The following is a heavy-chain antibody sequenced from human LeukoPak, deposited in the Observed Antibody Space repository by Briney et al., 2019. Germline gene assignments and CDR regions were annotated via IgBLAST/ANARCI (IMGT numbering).Heavy chain of an antibody. D-gene: IGHD6-6*01. Sequence: PGGSLRLSCAASGFSISDYYMGWIRQGPGKGLQWLSYISGGSEYISYADSVRGRFTISRDNAKNSLYLQMNSLRAEDTAVYYCARASSSFKVVSVHYWGQGTLVTVSS. J-gene: IGHJ4*02. CDR2: ISGGSEYI. CDR3: ARASSSFKVVSVHY. V-gene: IGHV3-11*04. CDR1: GFSISDYY.